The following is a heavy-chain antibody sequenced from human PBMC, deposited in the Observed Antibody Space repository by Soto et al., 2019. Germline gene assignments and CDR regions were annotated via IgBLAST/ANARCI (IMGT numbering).Heavy chain of an antibody. J-gene: IGHJ4*02. V-gene: IGHV3-30*19. CDR1: GFRFKSFV. Sequence: QVQLVESGGGVVQPGASLRLSRAASGFRFKSFVMHWVRQAPGKGLEWVAFTSYDGNNKDYGDSVKGRFTVSRDNSQNTLHLQMDFLRPEDTALYYCARWGTTGGFDLWGQGTLVSVSS. D-gene: IGHD3-16*01. CDR2: TSYDGNNK. CDR3: ARWGTTGGFDL.